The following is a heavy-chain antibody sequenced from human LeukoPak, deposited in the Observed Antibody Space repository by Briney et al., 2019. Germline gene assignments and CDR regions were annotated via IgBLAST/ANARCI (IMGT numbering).Heavy chain of an antibody. CDR3: TRRGMATADYYYYYIDV. CDR2: IRSKANSYAT. CDR1: GFTFSGSA. V-gene: IGHV3-73*01. D-gene: IGHD5-24*01. J-gene: IGHJ6*03. Sequence: GGSLRLSCAPSGFTFSGSAMHWVRQASGKGLEWVGRIRSKANSYATAYAASVKGRFTISRDDSKNTAYLQMNSLKTEDTAVYYCTRRGMATADYYYYYIDVWGKGTTVTVSS.